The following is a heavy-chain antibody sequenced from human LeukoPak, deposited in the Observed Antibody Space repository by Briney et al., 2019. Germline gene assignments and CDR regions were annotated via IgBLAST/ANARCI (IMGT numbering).Heavy chain of an antibody. J-gene: IGHJ4*02. V-gene: IGHV3-30*04. CDR3: ARTAGGRYFDWLLGFDY. CDR2: ISYDGSNT. CDR1: GFTFSSYA. D-gene: IGHD3-9*01. Sequence: GGSLRLSCAASGFTFSSYAMHWVRQAPGKGLEWVAVISYDGSNTHCADSVKGRFPISRHNSKNTLYLQMNSLRAEDTAVYYCARTAGGRYFDWLLGFDYWGQGTLVTVSS.